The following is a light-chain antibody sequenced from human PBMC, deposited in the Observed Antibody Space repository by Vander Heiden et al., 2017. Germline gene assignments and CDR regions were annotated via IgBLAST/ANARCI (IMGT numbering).Light chain of an antibody. CDR1: TSNIEGNS. J-gene: IGLJ2*01. CDR3: GTWDSSLSVVV. CDR2: DND. Sequence: QSVLKPPPSVSAASEQRGASSCSGSTSNIEGNSVSWYQQVPGTVTKLLIDDNDKRPSWIPDRFSGSKSATSDTLVITGLQTGDEAKYYCGTWDSSLSVVVFGGETRLTVL. V-gene: IGLV1-51*01.